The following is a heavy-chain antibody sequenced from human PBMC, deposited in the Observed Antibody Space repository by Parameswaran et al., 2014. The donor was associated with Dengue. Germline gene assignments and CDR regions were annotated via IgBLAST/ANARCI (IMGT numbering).Heavy chain of an antibody. J-gene: IGHJ3*02. Sequence: RWIRPAPREGLEWIGEINHSGSTNYNPSLKSRVTISVDTSKNQFSLKLSSVTAADTAVYYCARVPLWFGAGLGAFDIWGQGTMVTVSS. V-gene: IGHV4-34*01. CDR3: ARVPLWFGAGLGAFDI. D-gene: IGHD3-10*01. CDR2: INHSGST.